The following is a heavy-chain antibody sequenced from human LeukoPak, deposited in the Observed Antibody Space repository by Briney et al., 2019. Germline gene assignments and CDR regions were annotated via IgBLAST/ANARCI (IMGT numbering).Heavy chain of an antibody. CDR2: ISVGGGT. D-gene: IGHD2-2*01. Sequence: PGGSLRLSCAASGFTFSNYAMSWVRQAPGKGLEWISEISVGGGTYYADSVKGRFTVSRDNSRSTLYLQMNSLRVEDTAVYYCARARYCSSISCRDAFDIWGQGTMVTVSS. J-gene: IGHJ3*02. CDR1: GFTFSNYA. V-gene: IGHV3-23*01. CDR3: ARARYCSSISCRDAFDI.